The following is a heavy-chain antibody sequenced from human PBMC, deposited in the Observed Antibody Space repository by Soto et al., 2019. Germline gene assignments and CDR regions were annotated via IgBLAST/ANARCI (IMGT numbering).Heavy chain of an antibody. CDR1: GFTFSSYG. Sequence: QVQLVESGGGVVQPGRSLRLSCAASGFTFSSYGMHWVRQAPGKGLEWVAVISYDGSNKYYADSVKGRFTISRDNSKNTLYLQMNSLRAEDTAVYYCAKDSFTISYFDYWGQGTLVTVSS. V-gene: IGHV3-30*18. D-gene: IGHD3-3*01. CDR3: AKDSFTISYFDY. J-gene: IGHJ4*02. CDR2: ISYDGSNK.